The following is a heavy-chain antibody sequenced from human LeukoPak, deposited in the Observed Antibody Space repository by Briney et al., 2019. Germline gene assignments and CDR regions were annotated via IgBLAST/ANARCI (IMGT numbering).Heavy chain of an antibody. CDR3: ARRIAAAGLYYFDY. V-gene: IGHV5-51*01. J-gene: IGHJ4*02. CDR1: GYSFTSYW. D-gene: IGHD6-13*01. Sequence: GESLKISCKGSGYSFTSYWIGWVRQMPGKGLEWMGIIYPGDSDTRYSPSFQGQVTISADKSISTAYLQWSSLKASDTAMYYCARRIAAAGLYYFDYWAREPWSPSPQ. CDR2: IYPGDSDT.